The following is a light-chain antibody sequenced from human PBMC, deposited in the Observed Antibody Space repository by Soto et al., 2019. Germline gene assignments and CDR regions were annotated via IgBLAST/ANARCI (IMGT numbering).Light chain of an antibody. Sequence: EIFLTRAPSTGSVSPRGRVTLSCKASQSVDINLAWYQQRAGQAPRLLVYGASTKATDMPGRFSGRASGTEFTLTINNLQSEDFAVYYCQQYRNWPRTFGQGTKVDI. CDR2: GAS. J-gene: IGKJ1*01. CDR3: QQYRNWPRT. V-gene: IGKV3-15*01. CDR1: QSVDIN.